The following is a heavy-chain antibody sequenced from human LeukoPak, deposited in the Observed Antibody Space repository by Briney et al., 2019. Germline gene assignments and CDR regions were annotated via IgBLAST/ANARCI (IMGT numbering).Heavy chain of an antibody. D-gene: IGHD3-22*01. CDR3: ARFYDIHLNYYDSSGYYFDY. Sequence: GGSLRLSCAASGFTFSSYAMHWVRQAPGKGLEWVAVISYDGSNKYYADSVKGRFTISRDNSKNTLYLQMNSLRAEDTAVYYCARFYDIHLNYYDSSGYYFDYWGQGTLVTVSS. CDR1: GFTFSSYA. V-gene: IGHV3-30-3*01. J-gene: IGHJ4*02. CDR2: ISYDGSNK.